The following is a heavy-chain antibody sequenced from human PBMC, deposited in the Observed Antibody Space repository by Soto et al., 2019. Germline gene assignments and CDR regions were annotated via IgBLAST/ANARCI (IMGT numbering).Heavy chain of an antibody. CDR3: ARKGYYPSGWINLLDS. V-gene: IGHV4-38-2*01. CDR2: IYPGVAT. J-gene: IGHJ4*02. D-gene: IGHD3-10*01. Sequence: PGKGPEWIGSIYPGVATYYNPSLKILVTISIDTSKNQFSLRLRYGTAADTAMYYCARKGYYPSGWINLLDSWGEGTLVTVSS.